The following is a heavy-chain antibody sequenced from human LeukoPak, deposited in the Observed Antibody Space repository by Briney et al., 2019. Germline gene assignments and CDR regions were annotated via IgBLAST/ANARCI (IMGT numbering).Heavy chain of an antibody. Sequence: GSVKVSCKASGYTFTSYDINWVRQATGQGLEWMGWMNPNSGNTGYAQKFQGRVTMTRNASISTACMELSSLRSEDTAVYYCARGEDYDFWSGYKNYYYMDVWGKGTTVTVSS. CDR3: ARGEDYDFWSGYKNYYYMDV. J-gene: IGHJ6*03. D-gene: IGHD3-3*01. V-gene: IGHV1-8*01. CDR2: MNPNSGNT. CDR1: GYTFTSYD.